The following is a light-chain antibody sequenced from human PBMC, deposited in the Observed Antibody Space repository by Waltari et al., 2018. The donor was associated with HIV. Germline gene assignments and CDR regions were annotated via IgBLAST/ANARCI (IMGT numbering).Light chain of an antibody. CDR1: SSDVGSYNL. V-gene: IGLV2-23*01. CDR2: EGS. J-gene: IGLJ2*01. CDR3: CSYVGSSTFVV. Sequence: QSALTQPASVSGSPGQSITISCTGTSSDVGSYNLVSWYQQPPGKAPKLLIYEGSKRPSGVANRFSVAKSGNTASLTSSGLQAEDEADYYCCSYVGSSTFVVFGGGTKLTVL.